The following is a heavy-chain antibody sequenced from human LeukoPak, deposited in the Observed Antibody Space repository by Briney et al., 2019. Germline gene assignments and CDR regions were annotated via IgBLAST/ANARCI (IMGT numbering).Heavy chain of an antibody. V-gene: IGHV4-39*07. Sequence: SETLSLTCAVAGASISSSNYFWGWIRQPPGKGLEWIGSIYFSGSTVYNPSLRSRVTISLDTSQNQFSLRLSSVTAADTAVYYCERDGDGDYADHWGQGTLVTVSS. CDR3: ERDGDGDYADH. CDR2: IYFSGST. CDR1: GASISSSNYF. D-gene: IGHD4-17*01. J-gene: IGHJ5*02.